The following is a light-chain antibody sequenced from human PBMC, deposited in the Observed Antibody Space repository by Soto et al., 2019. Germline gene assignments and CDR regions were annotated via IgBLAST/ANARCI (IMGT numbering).Light chain of an antibody. CDR3: HSFDTGYLAVI. CDR2: EDN. CDR1: SGDIASNF. J-gene: IGLJ2*01. Sequence: FMLTQPHSVSESPGKTVTISCTRSSGDIASNFVQWYQQRPGSAPTAVIYEDNQRSSGVPDRFSGSIDSSSNSASLTISGLKTEDEADYYCHSFDTGYLAVIFGGGTKLTVL. V-gene: IGLV6-57*04.